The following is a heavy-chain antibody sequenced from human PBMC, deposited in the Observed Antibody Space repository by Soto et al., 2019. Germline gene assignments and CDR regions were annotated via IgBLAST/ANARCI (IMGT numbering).Heavy chain of an antibody. CDR3: ARDWIPIAVESYGMDD. D-gene: IGHD6-19*01. V-gene: IGHV4-59*01. Sequence: IRQPPGKGLEWIGYIYYSGSTNYNPSLKSRVTISVDTSKNQFSLKLSSVTAADTAVYYCARDWIPIAVESYGMDDWGQGTTVTVSS. J-gene: IGHJ6*02. CDR2: IYYSGST.